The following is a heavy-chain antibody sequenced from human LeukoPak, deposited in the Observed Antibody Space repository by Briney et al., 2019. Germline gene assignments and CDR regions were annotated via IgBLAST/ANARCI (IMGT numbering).Heavy chain of an antibody. J-gene: IGHJ4*02. V-gene: IGHV3-21*01. D-gene: IGHD2-15*01. CDR1: GFTFSTYS. Sequence: GESLRLSCGASGFTFSTYSMNWVRQAPGKGLEWVSSISSSSSYIYYADSVKGRFTISRVNAKNSLSLQMNSLRAEDTAVYYCARSVVAATETFDYWGQGTLVTVSS. CDR2: ISSSSSYI. CDR3: ARSVVAATETFDY.